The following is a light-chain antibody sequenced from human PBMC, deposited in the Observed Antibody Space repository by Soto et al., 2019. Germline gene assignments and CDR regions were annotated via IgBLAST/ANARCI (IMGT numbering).Light chain of an antibody. CDR3: QQYGSSPLT. V-gene: IGKV3-20*01. Sequence: EIVLTQSPGTLSLSPGERATLSCRASQSVSSSYLAWYQQQPGQAPRLLTYDASSRATGIPDRFSGSGSGTDFTLTIPGLETEDFPVYYCQQYGSSPLTFGGGTKVEIK. CDR2: DAS. J-gene: IGKJ4*01. CDR1: QSVSSSY.